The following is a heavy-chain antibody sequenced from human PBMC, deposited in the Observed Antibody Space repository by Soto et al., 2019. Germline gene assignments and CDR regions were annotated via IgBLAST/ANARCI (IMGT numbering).Heavy chain of an antibody. Sequence: KTSETLSLTCSVSGASVSSGSFYWSWIRQPPGKGLEWIGFIYNNETFNYNPSLKSRVTLSVDTSEHQFSLKLSSVTAADTAVYYCARVPLRYSSSHNFDSWGQGALVTVSS. CDR2: IYNNETF. D-gene: IGHD6-19*01. J-gene: IGHJ4*02. V-gene: IGHV4-61*01. CDR3: ARVPLRYSSSHNFDS. CDR1: GASVSSGSFY.